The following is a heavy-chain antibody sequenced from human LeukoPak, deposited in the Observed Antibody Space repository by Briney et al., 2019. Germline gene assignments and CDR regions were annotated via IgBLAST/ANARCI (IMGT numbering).Heavy chain of an antibody. CDR3: ARQREFGELPPRYYFDY. D-gene: IGHD3-10*01. CDR2: IYYSGST. CDR1: GGSISSSSYY. Sequence: PSETLSLTCTVSGGSISSSSYYWGWIRQPPGKGLEWIGSIYYSGSTYYNPSLKSRVTISVDTSKNQYSLMLSSVTAADTAVYYCARQREFGELPPRYYFDYWGQGTLVTVSS. J-gene: IGHJ4*02. V-gene: IGHV4-39*01.